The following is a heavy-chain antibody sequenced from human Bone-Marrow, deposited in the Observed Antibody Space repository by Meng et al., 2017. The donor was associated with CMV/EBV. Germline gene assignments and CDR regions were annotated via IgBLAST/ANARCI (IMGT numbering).Heavy chain of an antibody. CDR1: GFTFSTFA. CDR2: IYSGGSST. D-gene: IGHD3-3*01. CDR3: AKDREYYDYNYGMDI. J-gene: IGHJ6*02. V-gene: IGHV3-23*03. Sequence: GGSRRLSCAASGFTFSTFAMNWVRQAPGKGLEWVSVIYSGGSSTYYADSVKGRFTISRDHSKNTLYLQMNSLRVEDTAVYYCAKDREYYDYNYGMDIWGQGTTVTVSS.